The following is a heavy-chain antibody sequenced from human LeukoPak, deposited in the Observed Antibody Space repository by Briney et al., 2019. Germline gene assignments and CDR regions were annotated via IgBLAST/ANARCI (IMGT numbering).Heavy chain of an antibody. Sequence: GGSLRLSCAASGFTVSSNYMNWVRQTPGKGLQWVSIIYSGGSTYYADSVRGRFIISRDDSKDTMYLQMNNLRAEDTALYYCVRDDDFGFDHWGQGTLVTVSS. D-gene: IGHD3-3*01. CDR2: IYSGGST. CDR3: VRDDDFGFDH. V-gene: IGHV3-66*01. J-gene: IGHJ4*02. CDR1: GFTVSSNY.